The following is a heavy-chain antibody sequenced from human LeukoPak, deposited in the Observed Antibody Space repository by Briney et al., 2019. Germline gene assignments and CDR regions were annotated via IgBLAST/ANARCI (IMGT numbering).Heavy chain of an antibody. CDR2: ISSGSSTI. CDR1: GFTFRSYG. V-gene: IGHV3-48*02. D-gene: IGHD6-19*01. J-gene: IGHJ4*02. CDR3: ARVRSGLYFDY. Sequence: GGSLRLYCAASGFTFRSYGMSWVRQAPGKGLEWVSYISSGSSTIYYADSVKGRFTVSRDNVKNSLYLQMSSLRDEDTAVYYCARVRSGLYFDYWGQGTLVTVSS.